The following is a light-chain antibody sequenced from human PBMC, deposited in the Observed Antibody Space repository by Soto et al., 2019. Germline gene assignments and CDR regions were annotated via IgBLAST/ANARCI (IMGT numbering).Light chain of an antibody. V-gene: IGKV2-28*01. CDR3: MQPLENFRT. CDR2: LGS. J-gene: IGKJ1*01. Sequence: IVMTQSPLSLCVTYGDSASVCCMYSAKLLHKNGYNYVDWYMQKPGQSPQLLIYLGSNRASGVPDRFSGSGSDTYFTLEISRVEADDVGVYYCMQPLENFRTFGQGTKVDIK. CDR1: AKLLHKNGYNY.